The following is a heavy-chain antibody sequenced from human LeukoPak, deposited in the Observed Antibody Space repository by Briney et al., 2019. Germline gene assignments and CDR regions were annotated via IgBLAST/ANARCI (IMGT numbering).Heavy chain of an antibody. CDR2: ISSSSSYI. D-gene: IGHD6-6*01. CDR3: ARDREAYSSSLFDY. Sequence: GGSLRLSCAASGFTFSSYSMNWVRQAPGKGLEWVSSISSSSSYIYYADSVKGRFTISRDNAKNSLYLQMNSLRAEDTAVYYCARDREAYSSSLFDYWGQGTLVTVSS. CDR1: GFTFSSYS. V-gene: IGHV3-21*01. J-gene: IGHJ4*02.